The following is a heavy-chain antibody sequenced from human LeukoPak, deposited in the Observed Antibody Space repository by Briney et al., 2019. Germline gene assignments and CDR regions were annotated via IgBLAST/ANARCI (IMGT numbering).Heavy chain of an antibody. CDR2: IFHSGST. CDR3: ARTSAVAGPDY. Sequence: PSETLSLTCTVSSGSISTYYWSWIRQSPGKGLEWMGYIFHSGSTTYNPSLSSRLTISVDTSKNQFSLALRSVTAADTAVYYCARTSAVAGPDYWGQGTLVTVSS. V-gene: IGHV4-59*12. J-gene: IGHJ4*02. CDR1: SGSISTYY. D-gene: IGHD6-19*01.